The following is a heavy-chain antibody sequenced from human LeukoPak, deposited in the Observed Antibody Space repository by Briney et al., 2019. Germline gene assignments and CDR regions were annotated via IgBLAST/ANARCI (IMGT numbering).Heavy chain of an antibody. CDR1: GFTFSSYA. CDR3: AKHPRREYCSSPTCYSDY. V-gene: IGHV3-23*01. D-gene: IGHD2-2*01. CDR2: ISGSGGST. Sequence: PGGSLRLSCAASGFTFSSYAMSWVRRAPGKGLEWVSAISGSGGSTHYADSVKGRFTISRDNSKNTLYLQMNSLRAEETAVYYCAKHPRREYCSSPTCYSDYWARETLVPVSS. J-gene: IGHJ4*02.